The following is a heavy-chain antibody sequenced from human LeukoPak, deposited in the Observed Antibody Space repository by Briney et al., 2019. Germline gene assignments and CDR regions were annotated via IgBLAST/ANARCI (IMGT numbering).Heavy chain of an antibody. D-gene: IGHD2-2*01. Sequence: GESLKISCKGSGYSFTSYWIGWVRQMPGKGLEWMGIIYPGDSDTRYSPSFQGQVTISADKSISTAYLQWSSLKASDTAMYYCATRGRYCSSTSCYHSLPFDYWGQGTLVTVSS. J-gene: IGHJ4*02. CDR3: ATRGRYCSSTSCYHSLPFDY. V-gene: IGHV5-51*01. CDR1: GYSFTSYW. CDR2: IYPGDSDT.